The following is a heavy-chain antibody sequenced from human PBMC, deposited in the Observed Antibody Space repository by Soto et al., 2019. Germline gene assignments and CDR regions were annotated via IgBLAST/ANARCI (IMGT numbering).Heavy chain of an antibody. V-gene: IGHV1-69*13. CDR3: ARGRPDSSGYYYDY. J-gene: IGHJ4*02. CDR2: IIPIFGTA. CDR1: GGTFSSYA. D-gene: IGHD3-22*01. Sequence: VASVKVSCKASGGTFSSYAISWVRQAPGQGLEWMGGIIPIFGTANYAQKFQGRVTITADESTSTAYMELSSLRSEDTAVYYCARGRPDSSGYYYDYWGQGTLVTVSS.